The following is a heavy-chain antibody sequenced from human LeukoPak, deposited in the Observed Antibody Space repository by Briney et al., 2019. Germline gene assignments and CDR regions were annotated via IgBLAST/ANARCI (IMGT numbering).Heavy chain of an antibody. CDR3: ARVPWVSSGWYLGY. CDR2: IYHSGST. CDR1: GGSISSGNW. J-gene: IGHJ4*02. V-gene: IGHV4-4*02. Sequence: SGTLSLTCAVSGGSISSGNWWSWVRQPPGKGLEWIGEIYHSGSTNYNPSLKSRVTISVDKSKNQFSLKLSSVTAADTAVYYCARVPWVSSGWYLGYWGQGTLVTVSS. D-gene: IGHD6-19*01.